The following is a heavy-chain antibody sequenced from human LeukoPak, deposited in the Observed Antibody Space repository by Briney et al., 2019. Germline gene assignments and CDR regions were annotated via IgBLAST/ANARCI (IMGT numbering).Heavy chain of an antibody. D-gene: IGHD3-10*01. CDR2: INHSGST. Sequence: PSETLSLTCAVYGGSFSGYYWSWIRQPPGKGLEWIGEINHSGSTNYNPSLKSRVTISVDTSKNQFSLKLSSVTAADTAVYYCARGGVTMVRGVIRNLDYWGQGTLVTVSS. CDR1: GGSFSGYY. CDR3: ARGGVTMVRGVIRNLDY. V-gene: IGHV4-34*01. J-gene: IGHJ4*02.